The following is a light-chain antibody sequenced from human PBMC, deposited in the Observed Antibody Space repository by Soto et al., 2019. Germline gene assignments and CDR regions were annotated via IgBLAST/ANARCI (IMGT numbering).Light chain of an antibody. J-gene: IGKJ5*01. V-gene: IGKV1-5*03. CDR3: QQYNGFPIT. Sequence: DIQMTQSPSTLSASVGDRVTITCRASQSINRWLAWYQQKPGKAPNLLIYGASNLKSGVPSRFSGSRSGTEFILTISSLQPDDFASYYCQQYNGFPITFGQGTRLDIK. CDR2: GAS. CDR1: QSINRW.